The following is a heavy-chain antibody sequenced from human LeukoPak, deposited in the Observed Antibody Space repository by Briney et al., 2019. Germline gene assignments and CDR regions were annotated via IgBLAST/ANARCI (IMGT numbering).Heavy chain of an antibody. V-gene: IGHV4-39*01. Sequence: SETLSLTCTVSGGSISSSSYYWGWIRQPPGKGLEWIGSIYYSGSTYYNPSLKSRVTISADTSKNQFSLKLSSVTAADTAVYYCARHSITMVRGVIIPVNWFDPWGQGTLVTVSS. CDR2: IYYSGST. CDR1: GGSISSSSYY. J-gene: IGHJ5*02. CDR3: ARHSITMVRGVIIPVNWFDP. D-gene: IGHD3-10*01.